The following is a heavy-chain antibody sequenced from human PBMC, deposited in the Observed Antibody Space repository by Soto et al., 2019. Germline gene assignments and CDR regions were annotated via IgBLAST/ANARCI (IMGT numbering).Heavy chain of an antibody. CDR1: GDTFSFYT. D-gene: IGHD3-10*01. J-gene: IGHJ5*02. CDR2: VNAIVSMS. V-gene: IGHV1-69*02. Sequence: ASVKVSCKASGDTFSFYTINWVRQAPGLGLEWMGRVNAIVSMSNYAQKFQGRVTITGDKSTNTAYMELSSLRSEDTAVYYCARGGLLWFGELFNWFDPWGQGTLVTVSS. CDR3: ARGGLLWFGELFNWFDP.